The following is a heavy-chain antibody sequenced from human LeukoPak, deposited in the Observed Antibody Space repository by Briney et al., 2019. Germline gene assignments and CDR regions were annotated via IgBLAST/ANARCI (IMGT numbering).Heavy chain of an antibody. CDR1: GYTDNRFG. J-gene: IGHJ6*03. Sequence: ASVRVSCKTSGYTDNRFGITWVRQAPGQGLEWIGWISSDNGNTKYADKVQGRVSMTTDRSTNTAYLELRNLRFDDTAVYFCANVAKGRYFFYYMDVWAKGPRSPSP. V-gene: IGHV1-18*01. CDR2: ISSDNGNT. CDR3: ANVAKGRYFFYYMDV.